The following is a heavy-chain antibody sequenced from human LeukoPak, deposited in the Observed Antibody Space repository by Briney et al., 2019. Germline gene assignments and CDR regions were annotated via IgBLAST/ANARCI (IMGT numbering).Heavy chain of an antibody. J-gene: IGHJ5*02. D-gene: IGHD3-22*01. V-gene: IGHV3-21*01. CDR1: GFTFSSYS. Sequence: PGGSLRLSCAASGFTFSSYSMNWVRQAPGKGLEWASSISSSSSYIYYADSVKGRFTISRDNAKNSLYLQMNSLRAEDTAVYYCARAGATITMIAWFDPWGQGTLVTVSS. CDR3: ARAGATITMIAWFDP. CDR2: ISSSSSYI.